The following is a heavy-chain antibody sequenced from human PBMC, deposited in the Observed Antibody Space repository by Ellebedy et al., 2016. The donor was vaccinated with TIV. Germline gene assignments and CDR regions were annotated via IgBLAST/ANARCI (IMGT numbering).Heavy chain of an antibody. CDR2: IIPIFGTA. Sequence: ASVKVSCKASGGTFSSYAISWVRQAPGQGLEWMGGIIPIFGTANYAQKFQGRVTITADESTSTAYMELSSLRSEDTAVYYCARTTSHYDILTGFGYWGQGTLVTVSS. D-gene: IGHD3-9*01. J-gene: IGHJ4*02. CDR1: GGTFSSYA. V-gene: IGHV1-69*13. CDR3: ARTTSHYDILTGFGY.